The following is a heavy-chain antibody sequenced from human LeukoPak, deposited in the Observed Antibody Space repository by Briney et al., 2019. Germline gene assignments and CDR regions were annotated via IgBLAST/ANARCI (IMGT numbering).Heavy chain of an antibody. J-gene: IGHJ5*02. CDR3: AREAITGTRFDP. V-gene: IGHV4-59*01. CDR2: IYYSRST. CDR1: GGSISSYY. Sequence: PSETLSLTCTVSGGSISSYYWSWIRQPPGKGLEWIGYIYYSRSTNYNPSLKSRVTISVDTSKNQFSLKLSSVTAADTAVYYCAREAITGTRFDPWGQGTLVTVSS. D-gene: IGHD1-20*01.